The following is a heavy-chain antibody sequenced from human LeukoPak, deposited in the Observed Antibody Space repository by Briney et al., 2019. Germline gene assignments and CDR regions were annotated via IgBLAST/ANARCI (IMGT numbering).Heavy chain of an antibody. CDR3: ARHLEKGDYGSGSSGAYGMDV. V-gene: IGHV1-2*02. CDR2: INPNSGGT. J-gene: IGHJ6*04. Sequence: ASVKVSCKASGYTFTGYYMHWGRQAPGQGLEWMGWINPNSGGTNYAQKYQRKVTMTRSTSISTAYTELSRLRSDDTAVYYCARHLEKGDYGSGSSGAYGMDVWSEGTTVTVSS. CDR1: GYTFTGYY. D-gene: IGHD3-10*01.